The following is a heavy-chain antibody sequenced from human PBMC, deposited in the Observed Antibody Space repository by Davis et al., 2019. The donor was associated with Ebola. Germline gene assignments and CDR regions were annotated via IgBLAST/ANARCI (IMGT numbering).Heavy chain of an antibody. CDR1: GYTFTSYY. D-gene: IGHD3-3*02. V-gene: IGHV1-46*01. Sequence: ASVKVSCKASGYTFTSYYMHWVRQAPGQGLEWMGIINPSGGSTSYAQKFQGRVTMTTDTSTSTAYMELRSLRSDDTAVYYCARAPTNHFRGPGVWGQGTLVTVSS. CDR3: ARAPTNHFRGPGV. J-gene: IGHJ4*02. CDR2: INPSGGST.